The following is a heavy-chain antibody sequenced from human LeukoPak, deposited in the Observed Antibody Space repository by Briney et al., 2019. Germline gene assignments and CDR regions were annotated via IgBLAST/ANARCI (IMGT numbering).Heavy chain of an antibody. Sequence: GESLKISCKGSGYSFTSYWIGWVRQMPGKGLEWMGIIYPGDSDTRYSPSFQGQVTISADKSISTAYLQWSSLKASDTAMYYCASITPPPILTGSNHDAFDIWGQGTMVTVSS. D-gene: IGHD3-9*01. CDR2: IYPGDSDT. CDR3: ASITPPPILTGSNHDAFDI. CDR1: GYSFTSYW. J-gene: IGHJ3*02. V-gene: IGHV5-51*01.